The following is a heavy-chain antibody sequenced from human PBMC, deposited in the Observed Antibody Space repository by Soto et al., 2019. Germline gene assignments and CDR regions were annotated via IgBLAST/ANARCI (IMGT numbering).Heavy chain of an antibody. J-gene: IGHJ6*02. D-gene: IGHD3-22*01. CDR2: IEPSDSYT. CDR1: GYSFTSYW. CDR3: ARVSGYPNYYGMDV. Sequence: PGESLKISCKGSGYSFTSYWITWVRQMPGKGLAWMGKIEPSDSYTNYSPSFQGHVTISADKSISTAYLQWSSLKASDTAMYYCARVSGYPNYYGMDVWGQGTTVTVS. V-gene: IGHV5-10-1*01.